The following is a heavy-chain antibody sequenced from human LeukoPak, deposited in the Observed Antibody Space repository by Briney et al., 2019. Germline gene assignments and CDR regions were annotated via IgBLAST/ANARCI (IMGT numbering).Heavy chain of an antibody. CDR2: IYSGGST. J-gene: IGHJ4*02. V-gene: IGHV3-53*01. D-gene: IGHD3-22*01. CDR3: AREGYYYDSSGYYYLDY. Sequence: GGSLRLSCAASGFTVSSNYMSWVRQAPGKGLEWVSVIYSGGSTYYADSVKGRFTISRDNSKNTLYLQMNSLRAEDTAVYYCAREGYYYDSSGYYYLDYWGQGTLVTVSS. CDR1: GFTVSSNY.